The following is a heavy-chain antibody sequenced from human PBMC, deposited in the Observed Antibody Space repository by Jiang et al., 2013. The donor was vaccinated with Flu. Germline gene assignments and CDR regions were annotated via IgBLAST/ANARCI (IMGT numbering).Heavy chain of an antibody. J-gene: IGHJ4*02. Sequence: SLTCAVYGGSFSGYYWSWIRQPPGKGLEWIGEINHSGSTNYNPSLKSRVTISVDTSKNQFSLKLSSVTAADTAVYYCARVSHSYGPFDYWGQGTLVTVSS. CDR3: ARVSHSYGPFDY. CDR2: INHSGST. V-gene: IGHV4-34*01. CDR1: GGSFSGYY. D-gene: IGHD5-18*01.